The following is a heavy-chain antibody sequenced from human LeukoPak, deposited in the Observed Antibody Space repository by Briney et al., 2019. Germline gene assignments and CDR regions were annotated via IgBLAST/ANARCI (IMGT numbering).Heavy chain of an antibody. J-gene: IGHJ4*02. Sequence: PGGSLRLSCAASGFTFSSYGMHWVRQAPGKGLEWVAFIRYDGSNKYYADSVKGRFTISRDNSKNTLYLQMNNLRAEDTAVYYCAKDPFIDFWSYDYWGQGTLVTVSS. CDR3: AKDPFIDFWSYDY. V-gene: IGHV3-30*02. CDR1: GFTFSSYG. CDR2: IRYDGSNK. D-gene: IGHD3-3*01.